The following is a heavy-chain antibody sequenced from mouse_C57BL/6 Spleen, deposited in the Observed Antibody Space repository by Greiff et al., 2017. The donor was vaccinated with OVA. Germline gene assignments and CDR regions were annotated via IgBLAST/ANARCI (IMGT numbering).Heavy chain of an antibody. V-gene: IGHV3-6*01. CDR3: ARSFHCVLYAMDY. J-gene: IGHJ4*01. Sequence: EVKLQESGPGLVKPSQSLYLTCSVTGYSITSGYYWNWIRQFPGNKLEWMGYISYDGSNNYNPSLKNPISITRDTSKNQFFLKLNSVTTEDTATYYCARSFHCVLYAMDYWGQGTSVTVSS. CDR2: ISYDGSN. CDR1: GYSITSGYY.